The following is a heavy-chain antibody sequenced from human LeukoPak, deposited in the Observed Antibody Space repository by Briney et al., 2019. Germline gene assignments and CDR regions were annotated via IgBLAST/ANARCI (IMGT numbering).Heavy chain of an antibody. Sequence: GGSLRLSCAASGFTFTTYWMSWVRQLPGKGLEWVANINQDGTEKYYVDSVKGRFTISRDNAKNSLGLQMNSLRVEDTGIYYCVKVAKYYYGSETYYFFEHWGQGTPVTASS. CDR3: VKVAKYYYGSETYYFFEH. V-gene: IGHV3-7*01. CDR2: INQDGTEK. J-gene: IGHJ4*02. D-gene: IGHD3-10*01. CDR1: GFTFTTYW.